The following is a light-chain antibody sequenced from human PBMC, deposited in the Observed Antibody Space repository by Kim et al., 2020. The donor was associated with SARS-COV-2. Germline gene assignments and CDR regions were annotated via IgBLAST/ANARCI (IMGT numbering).Light chain of an antibody. V-gene: IGKV3-20*01. J-gene: IGKJ3*01. CDR3: QQYGSSFT. Sequence: LSPGERATLACRASQSVSSSYLAWYQQKPGQAPRLLIYGASSRATGIPDRFSGSGSGTDFTLTISRLEPEDFAVYYCQQYGSSFTFGPGTKVDIK. CDR1: QSVSSSY. CDR2: GAS.